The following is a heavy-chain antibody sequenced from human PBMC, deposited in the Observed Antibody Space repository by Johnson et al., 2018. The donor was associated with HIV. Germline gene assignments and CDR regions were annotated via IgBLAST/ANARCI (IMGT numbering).Heavy chain of an antibody. CDR2: IRFDETIK. Sequence: QVQLVESGGGVVQPGGSLRLSCAASGFTFNNYGMHWVRQSPGKGLEWVAFIRFDETIKYYGDSVKGRFTISRYNSKNTLYLQMNSLRVEDTAVYYCAKAVGGYAFDIWGQGTMVTVSS. CDR3: AKAVGGYAFDI. CDR1: GFTFNNYG. D-gene: IGHD1-26*01. J-gene: IGHJ3*02. V-gene: IGHV3-30*02.